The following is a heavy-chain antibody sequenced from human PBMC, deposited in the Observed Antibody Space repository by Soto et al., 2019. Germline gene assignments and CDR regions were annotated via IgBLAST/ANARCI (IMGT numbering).Heavy chain of an antibody. V-gene: IGHV4-59*01. CDR1: GGSINVYY. CDR2: IYSSGSA. J-gene: IGHJ4*02. Sequence: QVQLQESGPGLVKPSETLSLTCTVSGGSINVYYWSWIRQPPVKGLEWLGSIYSSGSANYKPSLKNRITMSDDTTKNQFSLTLNSVTAADTDVHNCARVLSGFKDHHFDYWGQGTLVTVSS. CDR3: ARVLSGFKDHHFDY. D-gene: IGHD3-3*01.